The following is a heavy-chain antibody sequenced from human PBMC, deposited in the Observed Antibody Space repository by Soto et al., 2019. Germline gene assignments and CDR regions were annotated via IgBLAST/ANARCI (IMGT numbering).Heavy chain of an antibody. CDR2: ISAYNGNT. CDR1: GYTFTSYG. D-gene: IGHD2-2*01. J-gene: IGHJ4*02. CDR3: TLWGVVPAAQPFVY. V-gene: IGHV1-18*01. Sequence: SVKVSCKASGYTFTSYGISWVRQAPGQGLEWMGWISAYNGNTNYAQKLQGRVTMTTDTSTSTAYMELRSLRSDDTAVYYCTLWGVVPAAQPFVYWGQGTLVTVSS.